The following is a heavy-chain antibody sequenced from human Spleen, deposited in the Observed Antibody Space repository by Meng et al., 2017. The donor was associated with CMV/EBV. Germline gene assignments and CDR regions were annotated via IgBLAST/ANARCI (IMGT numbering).Heavy chain of an antibody. CDR1: GYSFTDYY. CDR2: INPFSGGS. CDR3: ARGVAPAEHFDY. V-gene: IGHV1-2*02. Sequence: KVSCKASGYSFTDYYMNWVRQAPGQGLQWMGWINPFSGGSKYAQKFQGRVTMTWDTSISTAYMDVNRLRSDDTAVYFCARGVAPAEHFDYWGQGSLVTVSS. J-gene: IGHJ4*02.